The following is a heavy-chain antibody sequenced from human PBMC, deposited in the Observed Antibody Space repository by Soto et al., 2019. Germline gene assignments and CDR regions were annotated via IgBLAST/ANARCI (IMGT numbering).Heavy chain of an antibody. D-gene: IGHD1-26*01. CDR3: TTVGGSGRYYYYMDV. CDR2: IKSKTDGGTT. J-gene: IGHJ6*03. Sequence: EVQLVESGGGLVKPGGSLRLSCAASGFTFSNAWMSWVRQAPGKGLEWVGRIKSKTDGGTTDYAAHVKGRFTISRDDSKNTLYLQMNSLKTEDTAVYYCTTVGGSGRYYYYMDVWGKGTTVTVSS. CDR1: GFTFSNAW. V-gene: IGHV3-15*01.